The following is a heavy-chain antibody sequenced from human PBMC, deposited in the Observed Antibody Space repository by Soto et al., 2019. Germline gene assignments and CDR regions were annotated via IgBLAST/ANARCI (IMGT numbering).Heavy chain of an antibody. Sequence: QVTLKESGPVLVKPTETLTLTCTVSGFSLSHGRMSVSWIRQPPGKALEWLAHIFSNDEKSYSTSLKSRRTIYKDTSKSQVVLTMTNMDPVDTAAYYCARGMTAIPNWYFDLWGRGTLVTVSS. CDR2: IFSNDEK. J-gene: IGHJ2*01. D-gene: IGHD2-21*02. CDR3: ARGMTAIPNWYFDL. V-gene: IGHV2-26*01. CDR1: GFSLSHGRMS.